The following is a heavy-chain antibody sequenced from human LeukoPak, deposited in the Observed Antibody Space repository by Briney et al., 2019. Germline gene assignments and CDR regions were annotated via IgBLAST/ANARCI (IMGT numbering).Heavy chain of an antibody. V-gene: IGHV4-34*01. CDR2: ISHSGST. Sequence: SETLSLTCAVYGGSFSDYFWSWIRQPPGKGLEWIGEISHSGSTTYNPSLRSRVTISGDTSKNQFSLKLSSVTAADTAVYYCARSVYYGSGSYYNYYSYGMDVWGQGTTVTVSS. J-gene: IGHJ6*02. CDR3: ARSVYYGSGSYYNYYSYGMDV. D-gene: IGHD3-10*01. CDR1: GGSFSDYF.